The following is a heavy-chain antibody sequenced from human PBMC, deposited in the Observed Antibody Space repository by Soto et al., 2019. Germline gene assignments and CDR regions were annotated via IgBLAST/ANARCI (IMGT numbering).Heavy chain of an antibody. CDR1: GFTFSSYA. D-gene: IGHD5-18*01. Sequence: PGGSLRLSCAASGFTFSSYATSWVRQAPGKGLEWVSAISGSGGSTYYADSVKGRFTISRDNSKNTLYLQMNSLRAEDTAVYYCARSGYSYGMDWYFDLWGRGTLVTVSS. J-gene: IGHJ2*01. CDR2: ISGSGGST. V-gene: IGHV3-23*01. CDR3: ARSGYSYGMDWYFDL.